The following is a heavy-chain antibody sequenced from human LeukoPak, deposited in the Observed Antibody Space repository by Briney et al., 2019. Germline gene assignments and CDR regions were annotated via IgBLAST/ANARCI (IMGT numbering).Heavy chain of an antibody. V-gene: IGHV4-4*07. CDR2: IYTSGST. CDR3: ARDFKNGSHY. CDR1: GGSISSYY. J-gene: IGHJ4*02. D-gene: IGHD1-1*01. Sequence: SETLSLTCTVSGGSISSYYWSCSRQPAGEGLEWSGRIYTSGSTNYNPSLKSRVTMSVHTSKNQFSLKRSSVTAAATAVYYCARDFKNGSHYWREGTLVTVPP.